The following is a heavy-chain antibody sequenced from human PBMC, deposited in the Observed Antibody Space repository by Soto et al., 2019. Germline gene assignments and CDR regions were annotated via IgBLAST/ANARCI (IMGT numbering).Heavy chain of an antibody. CDR2: ISYSGNT. Sequence: SETLSLTCTVSGGSISSDYWSWIRQPPGKGLEWIGYISYSGNTNYNPSLKSLVTISVETSKKQFSLKLRSVTAADTAVYYCARVLSGSSLFDYWGQGMLVTVYS. V-gene: IGHV4-59*01. CDR3: ARVLSGSSLFDY. J-gene: IGHJ4*02. D-gene: IGHD1-26*01. CDR1: GGSISSDY.